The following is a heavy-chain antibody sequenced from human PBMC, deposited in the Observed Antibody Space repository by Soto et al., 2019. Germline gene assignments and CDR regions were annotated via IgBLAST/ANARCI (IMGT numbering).Heavy chain of an antibody. CDR1: GFTFSSYG. V-gene: IGHV3-33*01. J-gene: IGHJ4*02. Sequence: QVQLVESGGGVVQPGRSLRLSCAASGFTFSSYGMHWVRQAPGKGLEWVALMWYDGSNKYYADSVKGRFTISRDNSKNTLDLQMNSLRAEDTAVYYCARDAYLGSGSYAYWGQGTLVTVSS. CDR3: ARDAYLGSGSYAY. CDR2: MWYDGSNK. D-gene: IGHD3-10*01.